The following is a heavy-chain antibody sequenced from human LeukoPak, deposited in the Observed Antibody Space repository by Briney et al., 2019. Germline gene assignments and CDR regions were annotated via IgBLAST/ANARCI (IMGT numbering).Heavy chain of an antibody. V-gene: IGHV3-23*01. J-gene: IGHJ4*02. CDR2: ISGTGGSS. Sequence: GGSLRLSCAASGFTFSSYAMNWVRQAPGKGLEWASAISGTGGSSYYADSVKGRFTISRDNSKNTLYLQMNSLRAEDTAVYYCAKGNYVWGTNFDYWGQGTLVTVSS. D-gene: IGHD3-16*01. CDR3: AKGNYVWGTNFDY. CDR1: GFTFSSYA.